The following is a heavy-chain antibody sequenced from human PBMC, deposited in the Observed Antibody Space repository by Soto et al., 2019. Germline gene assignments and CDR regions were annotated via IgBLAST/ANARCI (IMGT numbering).Heavy chain of an antibody. V-gene: IGHV3-15*07. CDR2: IKNKIDGGTT. CDR1: GFTFSNAW. J-gene: IGHJ6*02. Sequence: GGSLRLSCAASGFTFSNAWMNWVRQAPGKGLEWVGRIKNKIDGGTTDYAAPGKGRFTISRDDSKHTLYLQMNSLKTEDTAVYYCTTDLTVDYYYYGMDVWGQGTTVTVSS. CDR3: TTDLTVDYYYYGMDV. D-gene: IGHD4-17*01.